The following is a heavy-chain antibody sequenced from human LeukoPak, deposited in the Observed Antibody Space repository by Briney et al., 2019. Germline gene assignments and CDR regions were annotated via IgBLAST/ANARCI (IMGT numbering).Heavy chain of an antibody. J-gene: IGHJ2*01. V-gene: IGHV1-2*02. CDR1: GFTFNAYY. D-gene: IGHD2-15*01. CDR3: ARDWPGISLHFDL. CDR2: INPNTGDT. Sequence: ASVKVSCKASGFTFNAYYIHWVRQAPGQGLEWMGWINPNTGDTNFAQKFQGRVAMTRDTSLSTAYVDLSRLTSDDTAVYYCARDWPGISLHFDLWGRGTLITVSS.